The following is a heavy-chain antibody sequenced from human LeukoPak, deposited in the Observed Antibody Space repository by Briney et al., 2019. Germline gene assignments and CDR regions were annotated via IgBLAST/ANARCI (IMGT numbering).Heavy chain of an antibody. CDR3: ARGLGIMITFGGVIVRENWFDP. D-gene: IGHD3-16*02. CDR1: GDSVSSNSAA. J-gene: IGHJ5*02. Sequence: PSQTLSLTCAISGDSVSSNSAAWNWIRQSPSRGLEWLGRTYYRSKLYNDYAVSVKSRITINPDTSKNQFSLQLNSVTPEDTAVYYCARGLGIMITFGGVIVRENWFDPWGQGTLVTVSS. CDR2: TYYRSKLYN. V-gene: IGHV6-1*01.